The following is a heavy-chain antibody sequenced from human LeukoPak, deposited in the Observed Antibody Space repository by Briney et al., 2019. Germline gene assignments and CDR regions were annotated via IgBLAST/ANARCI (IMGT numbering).Heavy chain of an antibody. J-gene: IGHJ4*02. CDR2: IYYSGSA. V-gene: IGHV4-59*01. CDR1: GGSISGFY. Sequence: NPSETLSLTCTVSGGSISGFYWGWIRQPPGKGLEWIGFIYYSGSANYNPSLKSRVTMSVDTSKSQFSLKLSSVTAADTAFYYCARDRDSSGWFDYWGQGTLVTVSS. D-gene: IGHD6-19*01. CDR3: ARDRDSSGWFDY.